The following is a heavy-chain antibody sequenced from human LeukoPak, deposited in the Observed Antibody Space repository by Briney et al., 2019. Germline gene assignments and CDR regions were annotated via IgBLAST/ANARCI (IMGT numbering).Heavy chain of an antibody. CDR3: ARGYREYYYGSGSYPSNWFDP. Sequence: PSETLSLTCTVSGGSISSYYWSWIRQPPGKGLEWIGYIYYSGSTNYNPSLKSRVTISVDTSKNQFSLKLSSVTAADTAVYYCARGYREYYYGSGSYPSNWFDPWGQGTLVTVSS. CDR1: GGSISSYY. CDR2: IYYSGST. D-gene: IGHD3-10*01. J-gene: IGHJ5*02. V-gene: IGHV4-59*01.